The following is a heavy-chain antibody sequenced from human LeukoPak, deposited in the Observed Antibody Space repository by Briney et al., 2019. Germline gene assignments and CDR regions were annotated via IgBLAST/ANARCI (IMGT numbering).Heavy chain of an antibody. J-gene: IGHJ4*02. D-gene: IGHD5-18*01. CDR2: INPNSGGT. CDR3: TRAHNYGLVY. Sequence: ASVKVSCKASGYTFTHYYMHWVRQAPGQGLEWMGWINPNSGGTNFAQKFQGRVTMTRDTSIRTAYMELNRLTSDDTAVYYCTRAHNYGLVYWGQGTLVTVSS. V-gene: IGHV1-2*02. CDR1: GYTFTHYY.